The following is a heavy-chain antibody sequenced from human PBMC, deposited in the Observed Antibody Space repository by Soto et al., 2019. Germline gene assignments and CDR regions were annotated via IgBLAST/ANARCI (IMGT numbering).Heavy chain of an antibody. CDR1: GYTLTNHG. D-gene: IGHD2-8*01. CDR3: ARDLYPLAYYFNS. CDR2: ISGHKGNS. Sequence: QVQLVQSGAEVNKPGASVKVSCQASGYTLTNHGISWVRQAPGQGREWLRWISGHKGNSKYAQRLKGRVTTTADTSTSTVYMEMRSLRSDDTAVYYCARDLYPLAYYFNSWGQGTLVTVSS. V-gene: IGHV1-18*04. J-gene: IGHJ4*02.